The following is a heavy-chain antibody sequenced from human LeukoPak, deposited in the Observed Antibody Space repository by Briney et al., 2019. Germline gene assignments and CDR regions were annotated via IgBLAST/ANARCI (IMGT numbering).Heavy chain of an antibody. Sequence: GGSLRLSCAASGFTFNSYAMQWVRQAPGKGLEFVSVISSDGQSTYYASSVKGRFIISRDNSKNTLYLQMGSLRTEDMAMYYCAKTDCSSSSCYTVNYWGQGTLVTVSP. CDR2: ISSDGQST. CDR1: GFTFNSYA. D-gene: IGHD2-2*02. J-gene: IGHJ4*02. V-gene: IGHV3-64*01. CDR3: AKTDCSSSSCYTVNY.